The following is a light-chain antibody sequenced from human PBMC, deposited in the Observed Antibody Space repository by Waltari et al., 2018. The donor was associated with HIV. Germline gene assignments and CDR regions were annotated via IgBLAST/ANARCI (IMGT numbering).Light chain of an antibody. J-gene: IGLJ3*02. CDR1: NSKLEPPG. V-gene: IGLV1-44*01. CDR3: AVWDDTLNILV. CDR2: NSD. Sequence: QSVINHPPPASGGPGQTGPNNCSGGNSKLEPPGLQWYQHLPGGAPKLVIYNSDQRPSGVPDRFSGSRSGTSASLAILWLQSEDEGVYFCAVWDDTLNILVFGGGTQLTVL.